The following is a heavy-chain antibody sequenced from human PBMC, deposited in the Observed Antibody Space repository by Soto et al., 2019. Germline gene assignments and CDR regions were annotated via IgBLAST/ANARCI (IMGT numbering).Heavy chain of an antibody. J-gene: IGHJ6*02. CDR1: GYSFTSYW. CDR2: IYPGDSDT. CDR3: ASSISMVAATPGYYYYYGMDV. Sequence: PGESLKISCKGSGYSFTSYWIGWVRQMPGKGLEWMGIIYPGDSDTRYSPPFQGQVTISADKSISTAYLQWSSLKASDTAMYYCASSISMVAATPGYYYYYGMDVWGQGTTVTVSS. D-gene: IGHD2-15*01. V-gene: IGHV5-51*01.